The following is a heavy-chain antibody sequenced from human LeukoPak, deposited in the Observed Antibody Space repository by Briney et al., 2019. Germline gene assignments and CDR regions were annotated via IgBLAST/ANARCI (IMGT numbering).Heavy chain of an antibody. CDR3: AREAPAATALDY. CDR1: GGSISSTNW. J-gene: IGHJ4*02. CDR2: VHLSGRT. Sequence: SGTLSLTCGVSGGSISSTNWWTWVRQPPGEGLEWIGEVHLSGRTNYNPSLESRVTMSVDMSENHISLKLTSVTAADTAVYYCAREAPAATALDYWGQGTLVTVSS. D-gene: IGHD2-2*01. V-gene: IGHV4-4*02.